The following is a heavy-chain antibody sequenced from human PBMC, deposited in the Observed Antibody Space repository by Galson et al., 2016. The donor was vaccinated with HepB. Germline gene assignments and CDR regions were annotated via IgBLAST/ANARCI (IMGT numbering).Heavy chain of an antibody. Sequence: SLRLSCAASGFSFSYYGMVWVRRAPGKGLEWVAVIWYDGSNKYYADSVKGRFTISRDNSKNTLYLQMNSLRAEDTAVYYCARVGTDYGLDVWGQGTTVTVSS. D-gene: IGHD1-14*01. CDR3: ARVGTDYGLDV. J-gene: IGHJ6*02. CDR2: IWYDGSNK. V-gene: IGHV3-33*01. CDR1: GFSFSYYG.